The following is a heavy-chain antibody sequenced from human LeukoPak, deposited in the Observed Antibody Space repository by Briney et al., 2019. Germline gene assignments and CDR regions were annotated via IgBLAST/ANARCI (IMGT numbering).Heavy chain of an antibody. CDR3: AREDIVVVPAAQHTYYYGMDV. V-gene: IGHV1-3*01. CDR1: GYTFTSYA. CDR2: INAGNGNT. J-gene: IGHJ6*02. D-gene: IGHD2-2*01. Sequence: ASVKVSCKASGYTFTSYAMHWVRRAPGQRLEWMGWINAGNGNTKYSQKFQGRVTITRDTSASTAYMELSSLRSEDTAVYYCAREDIVVVPAAQHTYYYGMDVWGQGTTVTVSS.